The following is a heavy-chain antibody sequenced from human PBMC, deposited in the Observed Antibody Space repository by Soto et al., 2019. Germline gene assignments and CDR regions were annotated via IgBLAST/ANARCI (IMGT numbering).Heavy chain of an antibody. CDR3: ARDLDFWSGYYND. D-gene: IGHD3-3*01. J-gene: IGHJ4*02. CDR2: INAYNGNT. CDR1: GYTFTSYG. Sequence: ASVKVSCKASGYTFTSYGISWVRQAPGQGLEWMGWINAYNGNTNYAQRVQGRVTMTTDTSTNTAYMELRSLRSDDTAMYYCARDLDFWSGYYNDWGQGTQVTVSS. V-gene: IGHV1-18*04.